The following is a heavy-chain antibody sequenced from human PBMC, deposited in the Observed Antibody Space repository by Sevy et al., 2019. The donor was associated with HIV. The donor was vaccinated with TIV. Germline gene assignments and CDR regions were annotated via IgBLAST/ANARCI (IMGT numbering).Heavy chain of an antibody. J-gene: IGHJ4*02. CDR1: GFTFTTYA. CDR2: ISGSGSST. Sequence: GGSLRLSCAASGFTFTTYAMNWVRQAPGKGLEWVSAISGSGSSTFYADSVKGRFTIARDNSKNTLYLQMNSLRAEDTAVYYCARVTAVYTYAYTPLDYWGQGTLVTVSS. CDR3: ARVTAVYTYAYTPLDY. V-gene: IGHV3-23*01. D-gene: IGHD5-18*01.